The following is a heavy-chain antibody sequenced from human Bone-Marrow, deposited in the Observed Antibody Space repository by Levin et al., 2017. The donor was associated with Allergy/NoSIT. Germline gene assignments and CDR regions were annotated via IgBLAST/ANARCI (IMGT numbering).Heavy chain of an antibody. CDR2: IKQDGSGK. J-gene: IGHJ1*01. D-gene: IGHD6-19*01. Sequence: PGGSLRLSCVASGFTFSSYSMTWVRQAPGKGLEWVANIKQDGSGKYYVDSVKGRFTISRDNAENSVFLRMNSLRAEDTAVYYCARPRSTSTGWQFFQHWGQGTLVTVSS. CDR1: GFTFSSYS. CDR3: ARPRSTSTGWQFFQH. V-gene: IGHV3-7*01.